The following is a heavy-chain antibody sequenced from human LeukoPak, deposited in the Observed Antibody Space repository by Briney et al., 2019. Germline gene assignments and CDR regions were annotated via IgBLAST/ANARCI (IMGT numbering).Heavy chain of an antibody. D-gene: IGHD1-26*01. J-gene: IGHJ4*02. CDR1: GDSISSDGHS. Sequence: LSLTCGVSGDSISSDGHSWSWIRQPPGKGLEWVGYIYHSGAAYHNPSLKSRPALSVDTSNNQFSLRLRSVTAADTAVYYCVRGVGGEYFYFDRWGQGALVTVSA. CDR3: VRGVGGEYFYFDR. V-gene: IGHV4-30-4*07. CDR2: IYHSGAA.